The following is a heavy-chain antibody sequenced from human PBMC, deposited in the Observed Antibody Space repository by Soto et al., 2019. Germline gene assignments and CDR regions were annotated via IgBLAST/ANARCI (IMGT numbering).Heavy chain of an antibody. CDR1: GYTFTGYY. CDR3: ARDHRRIELMVYAMAWFDP. CDR2: INPNSGGT. V-gene: IGHV1-2*04. Sequence: QVQRVQSGAEVKKPGASVKVSCKASGYTFTGYYMHWVRQAPGQGLEWMGWINPNSGGTNYAQKCQGWVTMTRDTSIRTAYMELSRLRSDDTAVYYCARDHRRIELMVYAMAWFDPWGQGTLVTVSS. D-gene: IGHD2-8*01. J-gene: IGHJ5*02.